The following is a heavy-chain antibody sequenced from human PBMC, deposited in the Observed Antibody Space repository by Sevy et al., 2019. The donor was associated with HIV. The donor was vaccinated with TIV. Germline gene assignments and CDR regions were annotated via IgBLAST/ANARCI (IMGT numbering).Heavy chain of an antibody. J-gene: IGHJ6*02. CDR3: ARWWGTSYYYYYAMDV. D-gene: IGHD2-8*02. V-gene: IGHV1-24*01. Sequence: ASVKVSCKVSGYTLAKFSIHWVRQAPGKGLEWMTSFDPEDGDPEDGKTIYAQKFLGRVTMTEDTSTDTAYMELSSLRSEDTAVYYCARWWGTSYYYYYAMDVWGQGTTVTVSS. CDR1: GYTLAKFS. CDR2: FDPEDGDPEDGKT.